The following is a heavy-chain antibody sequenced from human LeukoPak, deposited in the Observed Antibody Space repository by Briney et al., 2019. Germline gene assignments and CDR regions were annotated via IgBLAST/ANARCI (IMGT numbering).Heavy chain of an antibody. Sequence: SSQTLSLTCSVSGGSLTITSYYWTWIRHHPEKGLEWIGYIHPSGTTYYNPSLQSRVTMSLDTSQNLFSLKLTSVTAAGTAMYYCARGQDPFKTGYWGQGTLVTVSS. CDR3: ARGQDPFKTGY. J-gene: IGHJ4*02. V-gene: IGHV4-31*03. D-gene: IGHD1-1*01. CDR2: IHPSGTT. CDR1: GGSLTITSYY.